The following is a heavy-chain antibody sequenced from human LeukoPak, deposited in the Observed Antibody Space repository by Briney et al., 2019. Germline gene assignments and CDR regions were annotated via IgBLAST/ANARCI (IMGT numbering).Heavy chain of an antibody. CDR2: IYYSGST. CDR1: TFSSFW. Sequence: TFSSFWMTWVRQPPGKGLEWIGSIYYSGSTYYNPSLKSRVTISVDTSKNQFSLQLSSVTAADTAVYYCARTRYYYNSRSYGAPYYFDYWGQGTLVTVSS. J-gene: IGHJ4*02. V-gene: IGHV4-39*01. CDR3: ARTRYYYNSRSYGAPYYFDY. D-gene: IGHD3-10*01.